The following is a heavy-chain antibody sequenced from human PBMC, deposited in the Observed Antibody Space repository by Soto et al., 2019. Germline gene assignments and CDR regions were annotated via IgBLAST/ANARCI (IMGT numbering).Heavy chain of an antibody. J-gene: IGHJ4*02. CDR1: GDTFSSYA. CDR2: IIPMFGTA. CDR3: ARVGPAHYYDSSGYYSPLDY. V-gene: IGHV1-69*01. D-gene: IGHD3-22*01. Sequence: QVQLVQSGAEVKKPGSSVKVSCKASGDTFSSYAINWVRQAPGQGLEWMGGIIPMFGTANYAQKFKGRVTSTAAESTSTVSIELSSLRSEDTAVYYCARVGPAHYYDSSGYYSPLDYWGQGTLVTVSS.